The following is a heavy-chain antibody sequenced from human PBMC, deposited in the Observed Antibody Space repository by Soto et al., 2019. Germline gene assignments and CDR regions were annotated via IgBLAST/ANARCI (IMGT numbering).Heavy chain of an antibody. D-gene: IGHD4-17*01. CDR2: IDPSDSYT. Sequence: PGESLKISCKGSGYSFTSYWISWVRQMPGKGLEWMGRIDPSDSYTNYSPSFQGHVTISADKSISTAYLQWSSLKASDTAMYYCARGFNDYGDYQLYRMDVWGQGTTVTVSS. CDR1: GYSFTSYW. V-gene: IGHV5-10-1*01. CDR3: ARGFNDYGDYQLYRMDV. J-gene: IGHJ6*02.